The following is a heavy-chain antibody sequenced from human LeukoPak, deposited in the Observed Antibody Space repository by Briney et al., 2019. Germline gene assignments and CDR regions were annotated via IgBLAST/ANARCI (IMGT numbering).Heavy chain of an antibody. J-gene: IGHJ3*02. D-gene: IGHD3-22*01. V-gene: IGHV3-30*18. CDR1: GFTFSSYW. Sequence: PGGSLRLSCAASGFTFSSYWMSWVRQAPGKGLDWVAVISYDGTNKYYADSVKGRFTISRDNSKNTLYLQMNSLRAEDTAVYYCAKGGYYASSGSYAFDIWGQGTVVTVSS. CDR2: ISYDGTNK. CDR3: AKGGYYASSGSYAFDI.